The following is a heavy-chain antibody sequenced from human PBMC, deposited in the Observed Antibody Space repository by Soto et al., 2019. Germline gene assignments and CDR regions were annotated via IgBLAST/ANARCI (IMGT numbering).Heavy chain of an antibody. CDR1: GGSISSSY. V-gene: IGHV4-59*12. J-gene: IGHJ4*02. D-gene: IGHD2-8*01. Sequence: SETLSLTCTVSGGSISSSYWSWIRQPPGKGLEWIGYIYDSGSTYYNSSLKSRVTMSVDTSKNQFSLKLSFVTAADTAVYYCARDLIDRFIYDYWGQGTLVTVSS. CDR3: ARDLIDRFIYDY. CDR2: IYDSGST.